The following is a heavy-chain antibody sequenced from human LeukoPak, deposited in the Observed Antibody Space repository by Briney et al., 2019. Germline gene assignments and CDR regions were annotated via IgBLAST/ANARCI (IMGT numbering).Heavy chain of an antibody. D-gene: IGHD2-21*02. CDR1: GFTFSSYG. J-gene: IGHJ4*02. CDR3: AKNGGDSYGTGHFDY. V-gene: IGHV3-23*01. Sequence: GGSLRLSCAASGFTFSSYGMHWVRQAPGKGLEWVSAIGGRGDNTYYADSVRGRFTISRDNSKSTLYLQMNSLRAENTAIYYCAKNGGDSYGTGHFDYWGQGTLVTVSS. CDR2: IGGRGDNT.